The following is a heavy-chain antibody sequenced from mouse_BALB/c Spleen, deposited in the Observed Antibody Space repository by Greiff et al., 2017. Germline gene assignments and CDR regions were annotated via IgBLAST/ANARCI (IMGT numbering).Heavy chain of an antibody. CDR3: NACYGGPWFAY. Sequence: VQLQQSGAELVRSGASVKLSCTASGFNIKDYYMHWVKQRPEQGLEWIGWIDPENGDTEYAPKFQGKATMTADTSSNTAYLQLSSLTSEDTAVYYCNACYGGPWFAYWGQGTLVTVSA. CDR1: GFNIKDYY. J-gene: IGHJ3*01. CDR2: IDPENGDT. D-gene: IGHD1-2*01. V-gene: IGHV14-4*02.